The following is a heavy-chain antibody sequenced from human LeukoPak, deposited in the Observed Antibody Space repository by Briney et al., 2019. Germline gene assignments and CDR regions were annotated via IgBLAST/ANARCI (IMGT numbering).Heavy chain of an antibody. D-gene: IGHD4-11*01. CDR3: AREVYSYFNY. CDR1: GFTFISYW. CDR2: IKQDGSEE. Sequence: GGSLRLSCAASGFTFISYWMSWVRQAPGKGLEWVANIKQDGSEEYYVDSVKGRFIISRDNAKKSLYLQMNSLRAEDTAVYYCAREVYSYFNYWGQGTLVTVSS. V-gene: IGHV3-7*05. J-gene: IGHJ4*02.